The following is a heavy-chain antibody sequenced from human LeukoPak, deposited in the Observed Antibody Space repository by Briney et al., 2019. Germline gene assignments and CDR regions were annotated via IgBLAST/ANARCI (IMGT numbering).Heavy chain of an antibody. D-gene: IGHD2-2*01. Sequence: GGSLRLSCAVSGFTFSSYWMSWVRRAPGKGLEWVANIKQDGSETYYVDSVKGRFTISRDNAKNSLYLQMNSLRAEDTAVYYCARGHTSSEYWGQGTLVTVSA. V-gene: IGHV3-7*04. CDR3: ARGHTSSEY. J-gene: IGHJ4*02. CDR1: GFTFSSYW. CDR2: IKQDGSET.